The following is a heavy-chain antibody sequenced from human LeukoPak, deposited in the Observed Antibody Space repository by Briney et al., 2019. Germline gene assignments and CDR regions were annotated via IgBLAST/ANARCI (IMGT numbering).Heavy chain of an antibody. Sequence: GGSLRLSCAASGFTFSSYWMSWVRQAPGKGLEWVANIKQDGSEKYYVDSVKGRFTISRDNAKNSLYLQMNSLRAEDTAVYYCARYQIGGWYYFDYWGQGTLVTVSS. CDR1: GFTFSSYW. D-gene: IGHD6-19*01. J-gene: IGHJ4*02. V-gene: IGHV3-7*01. CDR3: ARYQIGGWYYFDY. CDR2: IKQDGSEK.